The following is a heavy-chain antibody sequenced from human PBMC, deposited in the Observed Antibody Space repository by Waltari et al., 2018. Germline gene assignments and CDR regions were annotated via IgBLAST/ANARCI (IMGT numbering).Heavy chain of an antibody. CDR2: ISSSSSYI. J-gene: IGHJ4*02. CDR3: ASHTGPVGATTPKF. Sequence: EVQLVESGGGLVKPGGSLRLSCAASGFTFSSYSMHWVRQAPGKGLEWVSSISSSSSYIYYADSVKGRFTISRDNAKNSLYLQMNSLRAEDTAVYYCASHTGPVGATTPKFWGQGTLVTVSS. D-gene: IGHD1-26*01. V-gene: IGHV3-21*01. CDR1: GFTFSSYS.